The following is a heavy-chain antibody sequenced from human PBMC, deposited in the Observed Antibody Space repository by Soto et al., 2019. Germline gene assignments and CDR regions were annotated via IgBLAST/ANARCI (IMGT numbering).Heavy chain of an antibody. D-gene: IGHD2-2*01. CDR3: ARAFRPYQLLFWFDP. CDR1: GFTFSSYA. V-gene: IGHV3-64*01. CDR2: ISSNGGST. Sequence: GGSLRLSCAASGFTFSSYAMHWVRQAPGKGLEYVSAISSNGGSTYYANSVKGRFTISRDNSKNTLYLQMGSLRAEDMAVYYCARAFRPYQLLFWFDPWSQGTLVTVSS. J-gene: IGHJ5*02.